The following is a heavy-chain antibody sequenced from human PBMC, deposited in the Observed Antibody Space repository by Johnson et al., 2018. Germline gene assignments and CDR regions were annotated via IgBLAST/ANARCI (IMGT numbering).Heavy chain of an antibody. D-gene: IGHD3-10*01. J-gene: IGHJ3*02. CDR1: GFTFSDYY. CDR3: ARGPVYFRYYGWGSYYKTAFDI. CDR2: ISNSGNTI. V-gene: IGHV3-11*01. Sequence: QVQLVESGGGLVKPGGSLRLSCAASGFTFSDYYMSWIRQAPGKGLEWLSYISNSGNTIFYVDSVRGRFTISRDNANNSVYLQMTSLRAEDTAVYYCARGPVYFRYYGWGSYYKTAFDIWGQGTMLTVS.